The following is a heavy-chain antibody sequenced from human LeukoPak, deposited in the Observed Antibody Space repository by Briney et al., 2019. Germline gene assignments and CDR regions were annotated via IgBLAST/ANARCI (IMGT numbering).Heavy chain of an antibody. J-gene: IGHJ4*02. CDR3: ARSPYFGYCVYGVCYPSLSFDY. Sequence: ASVKVSCKASGYTFSDYYIHWVRQAPGQGRECMGWINPNSGDTNYAQKFQGRVTMTTDTSISTAYMELSRLKSDDTAVYFCARSPYFGYCVYGVCYPSLSFDYWGQGPLVSVSS. CDR2: INPNSGDT. CDR1: GYTFSDYY. V-gene: IGHV1-2*02. D-gene: IGHD2-8*01.